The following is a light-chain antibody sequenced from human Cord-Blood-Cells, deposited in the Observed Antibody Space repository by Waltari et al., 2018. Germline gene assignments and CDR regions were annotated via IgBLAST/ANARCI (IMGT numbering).Light chain of an antibody. CDR2: DVS. J-gene: IGLJ3*02. V-gene: IGLV2-14*01. CDR3: SSYTSSSIGV. Sequence: QSALTQPASVSGSPGQSITISCTGTSSDVGGYNYVSWYQQHPGKAPILMIYDVSNRPSGVSNRFSGSKSGNTASLTISGLQAEDEADYYCSSYTSSSIGVFGGGTKLTVL. CDR1: SSDVGGYNY.